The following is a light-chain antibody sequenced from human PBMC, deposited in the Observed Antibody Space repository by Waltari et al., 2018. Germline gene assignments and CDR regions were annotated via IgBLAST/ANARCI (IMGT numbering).Light chain of an antibody. Sequence: QAVLTQPSSLSASPGASASLTCTLRSGINVGTYRIYWYQQKPGSPPQYRLRYKSDSDKRLGSGVPSLFSGSKDASANAGILLISGLQSEDEADYYCMIWHSSAVVFGGGTKLTVL. CDR1: SGINVGTYR. J-gene: IGLJ2*01. CDR2: YKSDSDK. CDR3: MIWHSSAVV. V-gene: IGLV5-45*02.